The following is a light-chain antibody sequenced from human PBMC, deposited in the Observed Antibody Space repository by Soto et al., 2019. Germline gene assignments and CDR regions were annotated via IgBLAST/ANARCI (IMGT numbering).Light chain of an antibody. V-gene: IGKV3-15*01. CDR1: QSVISY. CDR3: QQYNTWPPVFT. Sequence: EIVMTQSPATLSVSPGERATLSCRASQSVISYLAWYQQTPGQPPRLLIYGASTRATGIPARFSGSGSGTEFILSISSLQSEDFALYFCQQYNTWPPVFTFGQGTKLEIK. CDR2: GAS. J-gene: IGKJ2*01.